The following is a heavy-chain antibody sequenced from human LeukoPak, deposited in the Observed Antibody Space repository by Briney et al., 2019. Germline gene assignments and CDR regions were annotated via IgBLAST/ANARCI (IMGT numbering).Heavy chain of an antibody. CDR1: GGSFGSYY. J-gene: IGHJ4*03. V-gene: IGHV4-34*01. Sequence: PSETLSLTCAVYGGSFGSYYWSWIRQSPGKGLEWIAEINHRGDTNYNPSVKSRVTISVDTSKNQFSLKVTSLTAADTAVYYCARGPTISETGYLDYWGQGTLVTVSS. D-gene: IGHD1-1*01. CDR2: INHRGDT. CDR3: ARGPTISETGYLDY.